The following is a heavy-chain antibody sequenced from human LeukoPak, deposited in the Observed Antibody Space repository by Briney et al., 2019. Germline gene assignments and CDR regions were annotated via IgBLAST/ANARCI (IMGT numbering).Heavy chain of an antibody. J-gene: IGHJ4*02. CDR1: GYTFTGYY. Sequence: ASVKVSCKASGYTFTGYYMHWVRQAPGQGLEWMGWINPNSGGTNYAQKFKGRVTMTRDTSISTAYMELSRLRSDDTAVYYCARAGFGELLSHFDYWGQGTLVTVSS. CDR2: INPNSGGT. V-gene: IGHV1-2*02. D-gene: IGHD3-10*01. CDR3: ARAGFGELLSHFDY.